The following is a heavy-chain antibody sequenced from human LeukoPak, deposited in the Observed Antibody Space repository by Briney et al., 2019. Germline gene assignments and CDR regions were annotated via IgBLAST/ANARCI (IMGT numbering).Heavy chain of an antibody. CDR1: GGSISSYY. D-gene: IGHD3-10*01. J-gene: IGHJ4*02. CDR2: IYYSGST. V-gene: IGHV4-59*01. Sequence: PSETLSLTCTVSGGSISSYYWSWIRQPPGKGLEWIGYIYYSGSTNYNPSLKSRVTISVDTSKNQFSLKLSSVTAADTAVYYCAGRRGYYGSGSLRIDYWGQGTLVTVSS. CDR3: AGRRGYYGSGSLRIDY.